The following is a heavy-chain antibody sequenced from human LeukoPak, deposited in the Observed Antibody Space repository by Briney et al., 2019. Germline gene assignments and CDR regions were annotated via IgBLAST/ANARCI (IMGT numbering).Heavy chain of an antibody. CDR1: GYTLSELA. CDR3: ATKPQTEYPDAIDI. D-gene: IGHD1-1*01. J-gene: IGHJ3*02. V-gene: IGHV1-24*01. Sequence: ASVKVSCKVSGYTLSELAMHWVRQAPGKGLEWMGGLDPEDGDTIDAQQFQSSLTPTDNTSTETGYMEQSNLRSDDTTAYYCATKPQTEYPDAIDIWGQGTMVTVSS. CDR2: LDPEDGDT.